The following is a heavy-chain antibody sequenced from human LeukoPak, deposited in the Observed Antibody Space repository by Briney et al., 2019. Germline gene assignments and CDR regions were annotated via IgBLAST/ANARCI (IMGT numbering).Heavy chain of an antibody. CDR1: GYTFTSYD. CDR2: MNPNSGNT. CDR3: ARIYSSTAVHYYYYMDV. Sequence: ASVKVSCKASGYTFTSYDINWVRQATGQGLEWMGWMNPNSGNTGYAQKFQGRVTITRNTSISTAYMELSSLRSEDTAVYYCARIYSSTAVHYYYYMDVWGKGTTVTVSS. V-gene: IGHV1-8*03. J-gene: IGHJ6*03. D-gene: IGHD6-13*01.